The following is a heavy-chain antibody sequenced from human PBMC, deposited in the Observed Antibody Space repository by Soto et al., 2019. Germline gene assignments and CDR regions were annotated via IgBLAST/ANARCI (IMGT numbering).Heavy chain of an antibody. CDR3: ARGVIVKPLMVYATPYNWFDP. D-gene: IGHD2-8*01. Sequence: SETLSLTCAVYGGSFSGYYWSWIRQPPGKGLEWIGEINHSGSTNYNPSLKSRVTISVDTSKNQFSLKLSSVTAADTAVYYCARGVIVKPLMVYATPYNWFDPWGQGTLVTVSS. V-gene: IGHV4-34*01. CDR1: GGSFSGYY. J-gene: IGHJ5*02. CDR2: INHSGST.